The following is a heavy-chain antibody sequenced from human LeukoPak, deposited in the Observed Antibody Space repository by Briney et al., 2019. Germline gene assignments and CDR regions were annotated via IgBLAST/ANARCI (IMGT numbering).Heavy chain of an antibody. J-gene: IGHJ4*02. Sequence: PGGSLRLSCAASGFTFSSYSMNWVRQAPGKGLEWVSYISSSSSAIYYADSVKGRFTISRDNAKNSLYLQMNSLRAEDTAVYYCARGDSLGDWGQGTLVTVSS. CDR1: GFTFSSYS. V-gene: IGHV3-48*04. CDR3: ARGDSLGD. CDR2: ISSSSSAI. D-gene: IGHD2-21*01.